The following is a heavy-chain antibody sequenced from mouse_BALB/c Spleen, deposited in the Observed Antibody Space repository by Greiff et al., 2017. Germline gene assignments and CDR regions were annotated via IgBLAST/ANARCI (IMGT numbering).Heavy chain of an antibody. CDR1: GFTFSDYY. D-gene: IGHD2-14*01. Sequence: EVKLVESGGGLVKPGGSLKLSCAASGFTFSDYYMYWVRQTPEKRLEWVATISDGGSYTYYPDSVKGRFTISRDNAKNNLYLQMSSLKSEDTAMYYCARDGGYGDYFDYWGQGTTLTVSS. CDR2: ISDGGSYT. V-gene: IGHV5-4*02. J-gene: IGHJ2*01. CDR3: ARDGGYGDYFDY.